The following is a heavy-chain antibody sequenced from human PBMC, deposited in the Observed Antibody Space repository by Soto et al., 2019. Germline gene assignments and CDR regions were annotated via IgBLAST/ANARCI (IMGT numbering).Heavy chain of an antibody. CDR3: ARLRVGVNWYFDL. V-gene: IGHV3-11*06. CDR1: GFNFVDYY. Sequence: QMQLVESGAGLAKPGGSLRLSCAALGFNFVDYYLSRLRQAPWQGLEWVSFVSSTGSYTKYSDSVGGRLPASRDNGKNSMHLQLNSLRVEDTAVYYCARLRVGVNWYFDLWGRGNLGTVSS. J-gene: IGHJ2*01. CDR2: VSSTGSYT. D-gene: IGHD1-26*01.